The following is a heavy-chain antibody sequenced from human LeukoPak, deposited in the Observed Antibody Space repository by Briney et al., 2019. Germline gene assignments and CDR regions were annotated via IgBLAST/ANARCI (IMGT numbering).Heavy chain of an antibody. CDR3: ARERVGLLEY. CDR2: IIPIFGTA. D-gene: IGHD3-3*01. CDR1: GYTFTSYD. V-gene: IGHV1-69*05. J-gene: IGHJ4*02. Sequence: GASVKVSYKASGYTFTSYDINWVRQAPGQGLEWMGGIIPIFGTANYAQKLQGRVTITTDESTSTAYMELSSLRSEDTAVYYCARERVGLLEYWGQGTLVTVSS.